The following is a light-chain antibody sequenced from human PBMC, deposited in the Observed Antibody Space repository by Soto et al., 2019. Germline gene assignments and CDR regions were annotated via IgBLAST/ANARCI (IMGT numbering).Light chain of an antibody. Sequence: QSVLTQPPSASGTPGQRVTISCSGSSSNIGSNYVYWYQQLPGTAPKLLIYRNNQRPSGVPDRFSGSKSGTSASLAISGLQADDEADYYCHSYDSRLNCYVFGTGTKVTVL. CDR2: RNN. J-gene: IGLJ1*01. CDR1: SSNIGSNY. CDR3: HSYDSRLNCYV. V-gene: IGLV1-47*01.